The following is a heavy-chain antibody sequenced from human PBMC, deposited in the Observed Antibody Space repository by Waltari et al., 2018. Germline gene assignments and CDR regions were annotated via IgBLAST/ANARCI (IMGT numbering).Heavy chain of an antibody. V-gene: IGHV4-31*03. D-gene: IGHD3-10*01. CDR2: IYYRGST. Sequence: QVQLQESGPGLVKPSQTLSLTCTVSGGSISSGGYYWSWIRQHPGKGLEWIGYIYYRGSTYYNPSLKSRVTISVDTSKNQFSLKLSSVTAADTAVYYCASGGSLWFGELKAGFDYWGQGTLVTVSS. CDR1: GGSISSGGYY. CDR3: ASGGSLWFGELKAGFDY. J-gene: IGHJ4*02.